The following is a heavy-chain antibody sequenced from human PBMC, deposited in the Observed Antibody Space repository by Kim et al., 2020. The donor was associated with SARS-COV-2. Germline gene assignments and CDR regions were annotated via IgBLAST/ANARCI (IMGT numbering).Heavy chain of an antibody. V-gene: IGHV3-9*01. J-gene: IGHJ4*02. D-gene: IGHD5-18*01. CDR1: GFTFGDYT. CDR3: AKDLGRGYSYGTDY. Sequence: GGSLRLSCAASGFTFGDYTMHWVRQAPGKGLEWVSGISWNSGSIGYADSVKGRFTISRDNAKNSLYLQMNSLRAEDTALYYCAKDLGRGYSYGTDYWGQGTLVTVSS. CDR2: ISWNSGSI.